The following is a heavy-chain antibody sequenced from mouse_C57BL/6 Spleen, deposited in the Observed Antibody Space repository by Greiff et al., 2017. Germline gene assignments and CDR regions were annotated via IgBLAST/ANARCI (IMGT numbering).Heavy chain of an antibody. Sequence: EVQLQESGPGLVKPSQSLTLSCSASGYSITSCYFWNWIRQPPGNILEWMGYIRYDGSTNYNQSLKNRISITRDTSKNQFFLKLNSLTTEDTATXYCARGYDGEYYFDYWGQGTTLTVSS. CDR2: IRYDGST. CDR3: ARGYDGEYYFDY. J-gene: IGHJ2*01. V-gene: IGHV3-6*01. CDR1: GYSITSCYF. D-gene: IGHD2-12*01.